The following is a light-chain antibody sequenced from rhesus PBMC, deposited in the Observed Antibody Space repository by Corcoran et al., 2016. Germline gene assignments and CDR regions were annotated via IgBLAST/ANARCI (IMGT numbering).Light chain of an antibody. Sequence: QVILTQSPATLSLSPGERATLSCRASQSVGSSLAWYQQQPGQAPRLLIYGASSRATGIPDRFSCRWSGTEFTLSISRLEPEDFAVYFCQKYSSSPPLTFGGRTKVEIK. V-gene: IGKV3-53*01. J-gene: IGKJ4*01. CDR3: QKYSSSPPLT. CDR2: GAS. CDR1: QSVGSS.